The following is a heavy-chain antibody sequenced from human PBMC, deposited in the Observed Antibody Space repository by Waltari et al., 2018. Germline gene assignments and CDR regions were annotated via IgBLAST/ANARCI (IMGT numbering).Heavy chain of an antibody. D-gene: IGHD1-26*01. J-gene: IGHJ4*02. Sequence: VRLTQSGSDVKEPGASVKVSCKASGYTFTDYYMHWVQQAPGKGLEWMGLVDPEDGETIYAEKFQGRVTITADTSTDTAYMELSSLRSEDTAVYYCATESPVGATATGIFDYWGQGTLVTVSS. CDR2: VDPEDGET. V-gene: IGHV1-69-2*01. CDR1: GYTFTDYY. CDR3: ATESPVGATATGIFDY.